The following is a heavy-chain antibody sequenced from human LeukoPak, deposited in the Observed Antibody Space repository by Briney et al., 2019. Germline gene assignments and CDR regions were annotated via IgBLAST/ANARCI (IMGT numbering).Heavy chain of an antibody. D-gene: IGHD3-10*01. V-gene: IGHV1-2*02. J-gene: IGHJ6*04. CDR1: GYTFTGYY. CDR3: ARFRGKEPLDV. CDR2: INPNSGGT. Sequence: SVKVSCKASGYTFTGYYMHWVRQAPGQGLEWVGWINPNSGGTNYAQTFQGRVTMTRDTSISTAYMELSRLTSDDTAMYYCARFRGKEPLDVWGKGTTVTVSS.